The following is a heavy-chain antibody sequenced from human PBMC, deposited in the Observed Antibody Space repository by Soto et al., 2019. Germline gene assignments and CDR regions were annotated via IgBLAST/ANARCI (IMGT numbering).Heavy chain of an antibody. Sequence: EVQLVESGGGLVKPGGSLRLSCAASGFTFSTYNMNWVRQAPGRGLEWVSSINGRSNYKYYADSVKGQFTISRDNAKNSLVLQMNSLRAEDTALYYCARDDCVVGDNSAFDSWGQGTLVTVSS. J-gene: IGHJ4*02. CDR1: GFTFSTYN. CDR2: INGRSNYK. CDR3: ARDDCVVGDNSAFDS. D-gene: IGHD1-26*01. V-gene: IGHV3-21*01.